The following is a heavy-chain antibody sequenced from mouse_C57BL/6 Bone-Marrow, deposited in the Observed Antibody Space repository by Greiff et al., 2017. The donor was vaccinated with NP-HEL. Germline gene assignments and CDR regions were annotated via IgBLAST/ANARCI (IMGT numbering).Heavy chain of an antibody. Sequence: VKLVESGAELVKPGASVKLSCKASGYTFTSYWMHWVKQRPGQGLEWIGMIHPNSGSTNYNEKFKSKATLTVDKSSSTAYMQLSSLTSEDSAVYYCARFYYDYDGYWGQGTTLTVSS. CDR3: ARFYYDYDGY. V-gene: IGHV1-64*01. J-gene: IGHJ2*01. CDR2: IHPNSGST. CDR1: GYTFTSYW. D-gene: IGHD2-4*01.